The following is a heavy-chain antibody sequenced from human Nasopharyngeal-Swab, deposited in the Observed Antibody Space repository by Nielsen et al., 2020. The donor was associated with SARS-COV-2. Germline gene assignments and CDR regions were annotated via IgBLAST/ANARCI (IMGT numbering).Heavy chain of an antibody. Sequence: GESLKISCAASGFTVSSNYMSWVRQAPGKGLEWVAVISYDGSNKYYADSVKGRFTISRDNSKNTLYLQMNSLRAEDTAVYYCAKDSVIFDYSRHWYFDLWGRGTLVTVSS. CDR3: AKDSVIFDYSRHWYFDL. CDR2: ISYDGSNK. V-gene: IGHV3-30*18. J-gene: IGHJ2*01. CDR1: GFTVSSNY. D-gene: IGHD3/OR15-3a*01.